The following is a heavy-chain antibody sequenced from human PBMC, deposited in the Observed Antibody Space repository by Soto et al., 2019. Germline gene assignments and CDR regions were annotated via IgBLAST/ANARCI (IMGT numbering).Heavy chain of an antibody. CDR2: IYHSGST. CDR1: GGSISSSNW. D-gene: IGHD4-17*01. J-gene: IGHJ6*02. V-gene: IGHV4-4*02. CDR3: ARGGVDYGDYHYYYGMDV. Sequence: QVQLQESGPGLVKPSGTLSLTCAVSGGSISSSNWWSWVRQPPGKGLEWIGEIYHSGSTNYNPSLKSRVTISVDKSKTQFSLKLSSVTAADTAVYYCARGGVDYGDYHYYYGMDVWGQGTTVTVSS.